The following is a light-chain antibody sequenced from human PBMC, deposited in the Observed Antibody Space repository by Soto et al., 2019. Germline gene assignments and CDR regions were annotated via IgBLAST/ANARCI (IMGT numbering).Light chain of an antibody. CDR3: QQYNNWPRT. CDR1: QSVSSN. Sequence: EIVMTQSPATLSVSPGERATLSCRASQSVSSNLAWYQQKPGQAPRLLIYGASTRATGIPARFSGSGSGTEFTLTISSRQSEDFAVYYCQQYNNWPRTFGQGPKVEIK. CDR2: GAS. V-gene: IGKV3-15*01. J-gene: IGKJ1*01.